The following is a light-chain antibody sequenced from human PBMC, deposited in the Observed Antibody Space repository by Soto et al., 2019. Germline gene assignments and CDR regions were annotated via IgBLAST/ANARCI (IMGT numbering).Light chain of an antibody. CDR1: RNINSNY. V-gene: IGKV3-20*01. CDR2: GAA. J-gene: IGKJ4*01. Sequence: EIVLTQSPGTLSLSPGERATLSCRASRNINSNYLARYQQKPGQAPSLLTYGAASTAADVPDRFSASGSGREFALTISRLEPEGVAVYYCQQYISSPLTFGGGTKVEI. CDR3: QQYISSPLT.